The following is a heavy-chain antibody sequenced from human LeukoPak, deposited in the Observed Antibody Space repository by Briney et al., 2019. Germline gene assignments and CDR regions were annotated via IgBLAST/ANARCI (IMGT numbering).Heavy chain of an antibody. V-gene: IGHV4-31*03. D-gene: IGHD3-10*01. J-gene: IGHJ4*02. Sequence: SETLSLTCTVSGGSISSGGYYWSWIRQHPGKGLEWIGYIYYSGSTYYNPSLKSGVTISVDTSKNQFSLKLSSVTAADTAVYYCARTLWFGEPYLDYWGQGTLVTVSS. CDR1: GGSISSGGYY. CDR2: IYYSGST. CDR3: ARTLWFGEPYLDY.